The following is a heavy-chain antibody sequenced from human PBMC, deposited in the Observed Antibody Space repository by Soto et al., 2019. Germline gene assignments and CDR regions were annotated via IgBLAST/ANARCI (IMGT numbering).Heavy chain of an antibody. CDR1: GGSISSGGYS. CDR2: IYHGGST. V-gene: IGHV4-30-2*01. Sequence: QLQLQESGSGLVKPSQTLSLTCAVSGGSISSGGYSWSWIRQPPGKGLEWIGYIYHGGSTYYNPSLKRRGAISVDGSKNQFSLKLSSVTAADTAVYYCARDDWSGGSCYSAEYFQHWGQGTLVTVSS. D-gene: IGHD2-15*01. CDR3: ARDDWSGGSCYSAEYFQH. J-gene: IGHJ1*01.